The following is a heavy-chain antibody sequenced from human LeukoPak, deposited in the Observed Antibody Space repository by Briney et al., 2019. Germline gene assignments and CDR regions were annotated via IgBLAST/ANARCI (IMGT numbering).Heavy chain of an antibody. CDR3: ARDPDCSGGSCLDY. D-gene: IGHD2-15*01. V-gene: IGHV1-69*05. Sequence: SVKVSCKASGDTFSGYAINWVRQAPGQGLEWMGGIIPIFETINYAQSFQGRVTITTDESTSTAYMELSSLRSEDTAVYYCARDPDCSGGSCLDYWGQGTLVTVSS. J-gene: IGHJ4*02. CDR2: IIPIFETI. CDR1: GDTFSGYA.